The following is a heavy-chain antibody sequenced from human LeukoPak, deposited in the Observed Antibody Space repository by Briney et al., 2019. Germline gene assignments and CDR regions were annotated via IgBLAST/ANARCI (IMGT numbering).Heavy chain of an antibody. CDR3: ASRLGVVVPAASLHAFDI. Sequence: SVKVSCKASGGTFSSYAISWVRQAPGQGLEWMGRIIPILGIANYAQKFQGRVTITADKSTSTAYMELSSLRSEDTAVYYCASRLGVVVPAASLHAFDIWGQGTMVTVSS. J-gene: IGHJ3*02. D-gene: IGHD2-2*01. CDR2: IIPILGIA. CDR1: GGTFSSYA. V-gene: IGHV1-69*04.